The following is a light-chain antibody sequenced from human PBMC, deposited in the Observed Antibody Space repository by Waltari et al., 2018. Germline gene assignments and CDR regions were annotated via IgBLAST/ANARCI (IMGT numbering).Light chain of an antibody. J-gene: IGLJ2*01. CDR1: SANVGRYDY. CDR2: EFS. CDR3: SSYAGFYTLV. Sequence: QSALTQPRSVSGPPGQAVTRPCPATSANVGRYDYFCWYQQHPPNAPKLFIFEFSRRPSGVPDRFSGSKSGNTASLTISGLQAEDEADYYCSSYAGFYTLVFGGGTTVTVL. V-gene: IGLV2-11*01.